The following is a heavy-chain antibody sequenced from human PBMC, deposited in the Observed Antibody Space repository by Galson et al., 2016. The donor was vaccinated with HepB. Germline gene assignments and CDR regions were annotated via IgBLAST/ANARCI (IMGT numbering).Heavy chain of an antibody. CDR2: ISAYNGNT. V-gene: IGHV1-18*01. Sequence: SVKVSCKASGYTFSSYGISWVRQAPGQGLEWMGWISAYNGNTNYAQKLQGRVTMTTDTPTSTAYMELRSLRSDDTAVYYCARDCSGGRCYPYYYYYGMDVWGQGTTVTVSS. CDR1: GYTFSSYG. CDR3: ARDCSGGRCYPYYYYYGMDV. D-gene: IGHD2-15*01. J-gene: IGHJ6*02.